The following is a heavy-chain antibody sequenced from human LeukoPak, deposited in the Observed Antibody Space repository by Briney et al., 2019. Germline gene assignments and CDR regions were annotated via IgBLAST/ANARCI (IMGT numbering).Heavy chain of an antibody. CDR2: ISAYNGNT. CDR3: ARDRPYYGSGSYYDAFDI. Sequence: ASVKVSCKASGYTFTSYGISWVRQAPGQGLEWMGCISAYNGNTNYAQKLQGRVTMTTDTSTSTAYMELRSLRSDDTAVYYCARDRPYYGSGSYYDAFDIWRQGTMVTVSS. J-gene: IGHJ3*02. V-gene: IGHV1-18*04. CDR1: GYTFTSYG. D-gene: IGHD3-10*01.